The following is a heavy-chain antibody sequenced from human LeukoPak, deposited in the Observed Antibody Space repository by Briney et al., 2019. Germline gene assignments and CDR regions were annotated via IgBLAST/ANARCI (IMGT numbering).Heavy chain of an antibody. V-gene: IGHV4-30-4*01. CDR1: GGSISSGDYY. CDR3: ARDPIVVEPCFGY. CDR2: IYYSGST. D-gene: IGHD3-22*01. J-gene: IGHJ4*02. Sequence: SQTLSLTCTVSGGSISSGDYYWSWIRQPPGKGLEWIGYIYYSGSTYYNPSLKSRVTISVDTSKNQFSLKLSSVTAADTAVYYCARDPIVVEPCFGYWGQGTLVTVSS.